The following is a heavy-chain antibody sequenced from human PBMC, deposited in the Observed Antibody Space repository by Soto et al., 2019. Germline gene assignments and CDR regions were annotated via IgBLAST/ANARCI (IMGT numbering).Heavy chain of an antibody. CDR3: AKDPGPSGDYSFDY. CDR2: ISGSGGST. CDR1: GFTFSSYA. Sequence: PGGSLRLSCAASGFTFSSYAMSWVRQAPGKGLEWVSAISGSGGSTYYADSVKGRFTISRDNSKNTLYLQMNSLRAEDTAVYYSAKDPGPSGDYSFDYWAQGPLVTVSS. J-gene: IGHJ4*02. D-gene: IGHD4-17*01. V-gene: IGHV3-23*01.